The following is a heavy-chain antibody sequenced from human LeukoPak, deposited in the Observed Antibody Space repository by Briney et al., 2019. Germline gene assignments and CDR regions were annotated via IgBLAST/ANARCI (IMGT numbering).Heavy chain of an antibody. CDR1: GFTFSNAW. CDR2: IKSKTDGGTT. CDR3: TTDKTHYYGSGNYYYGMDV. J-gene: IGHJ6*02. V-gene: IGHV3-15*01. Sequence: GGSLRLSCAASGFTFSNAWMSWVRQAPGKGLEWVGRIKSKTDGGTTDYAAPVKGRFTISRDDSKNTLYLQMNSLKTEDTAVYYCTTDKTHYYGSGNYYYGMDVWGQGTTVTVSS. D-gene: IGHD3-10*01.